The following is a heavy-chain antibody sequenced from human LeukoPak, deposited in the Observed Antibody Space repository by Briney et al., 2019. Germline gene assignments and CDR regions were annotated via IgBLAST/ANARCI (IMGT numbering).Heavy chain of an antibody. CDR3: ARGAPGENGDSYFDY. CDR1: GGSISSYY. D-gene: IGHD4-17*01. Sequence: ETLSLTCTVSGGSISSYYWSWIRQPPGKGLEWIGYIYYSGSTNYNPSLKSRVTISVDTSKNQFSLKLSSVTAADTAVYYCARGAPGENGDSYFDYWGQGTLVTVSS. CDR2: IYYSGST. V-gene: IGHV4-59*08. J-gene: IGHJ4*02.